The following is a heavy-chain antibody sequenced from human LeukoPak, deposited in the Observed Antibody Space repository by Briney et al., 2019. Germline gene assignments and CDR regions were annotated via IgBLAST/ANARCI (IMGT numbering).Heavy chain of an antibody. J-gene: IGHJ4*02. CDR2: ISGSGVST. CDR3: AKVGPLDFWSGYTYYFAH. D-gene: IGHD3-3*01. CDR1: GFTFSSYA. Sequence: GGSLRLSCAASGFTFSSYALSWVRQAPGKGLEWVSAISGSGVSTNYVDSVKGRFTISRDNSKNTLYLQMNSLRAEDTAVYYCAKVGPLDFWSGYTYYFAHWGQGTLVTVSS. V-gene: IGHV3-23*01.